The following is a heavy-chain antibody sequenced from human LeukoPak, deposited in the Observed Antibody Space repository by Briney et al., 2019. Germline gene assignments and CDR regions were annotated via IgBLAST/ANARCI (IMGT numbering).Heavy chain of an antibody. CDR2: ISSSSSTI. CDR1: GFTFSSYS. CDR3: ARDRLNGGYYYYGMDV. J-gene: IGHJ6*02. V-gene: IGHV3-48*04. D-gene: IGHD2-8*01. Sequence: GGSLRLSCAASGFTFSSYSMNWVRQAPGKGLEWVSYISSSSSTIYYADSVKGRFTISRDNAKNSLYLQMNSLRAEDTAVYYCARDRLNGGYYYYGMDVWGQGTTVTVSS.